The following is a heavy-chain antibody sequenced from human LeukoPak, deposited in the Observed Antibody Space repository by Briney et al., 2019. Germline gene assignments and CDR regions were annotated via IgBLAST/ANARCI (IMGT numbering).Heavy chain of an antibody. D-gene: IGHD3-10*01. Sequence: GGSLRLSCAASGFTFSSYAMSWVRQAPGKGLEWVSAISGSGGSTYYADSVKGRFTISRDNSKNTLYPQMNSLRAEDTAVYYCSKDGFGELTDYWGQGTLVTVSS. V-gene: IGHV3-23*01. J-gene: IGHJ4*02. CDR3: SKDGFGELTDY. CDR2: ISGSGGST. CDR1: GFTFSSYA.